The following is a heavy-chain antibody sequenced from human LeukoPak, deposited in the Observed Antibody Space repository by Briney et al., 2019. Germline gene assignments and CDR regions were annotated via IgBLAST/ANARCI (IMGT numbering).Heavy chain of an antibody. J-gene: IGHJ5*02. Sequence: ASGKVSCKASGYTFSGYYMHWVRQAPGQGLEWVGWINPNSGGTNYAQKFQGRVTMTRDTSISTAYMELSRLLSGDTAVYYCARDRLPKGWFDPWGQGTLVTVSS. V-gene: IGHV1-2*02. CDR2: INPNSGGT. CDR1: GYTFSGYY. CDR3: ARDRLPKGWFDP.